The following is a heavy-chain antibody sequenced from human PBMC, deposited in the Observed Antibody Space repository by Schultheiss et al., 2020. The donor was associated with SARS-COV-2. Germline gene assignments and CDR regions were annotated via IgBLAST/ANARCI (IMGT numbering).Heavy chain of an antibody. CDR1: GGSVSSGSYY. D-gene: IGHD3-3*01. CDR3: ARQHYDFWSGYYHYYYGMDV. CDR2: IYYSGST. Sequence: SETLSLTCTVSGGSVSSGSYYWSWIRQPPGKGLEWIGYIYYSGSTNYNPSLKSRVTISVDTSKNQFSLKLSSVTAADTAVYYCARQHYDFWSGYYHYYYGMDVWGQGTTVTVSS. V-gene: IGHV4-61*01. J-gene: IGHJ6*02.